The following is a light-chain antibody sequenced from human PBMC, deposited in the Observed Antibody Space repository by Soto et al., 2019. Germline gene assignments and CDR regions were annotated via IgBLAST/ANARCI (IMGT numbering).Light chain of an antibody. J-gene: IGLJ1*01. CDR1: NIGSKT. CDR2: DDG. Sequence: SYELTQPPSVSVAPGQTASITCGGHNIGSKTVHWYRQPPGQAPVLVVYDDGDRPSGIPERFSGSNSGNTATLAISGVEAGDEADYYCQVWDSITDHSVFGTGTKVTVL. V-gene: IGLV3-21*02. CDR3: QVWDSITDHSV.